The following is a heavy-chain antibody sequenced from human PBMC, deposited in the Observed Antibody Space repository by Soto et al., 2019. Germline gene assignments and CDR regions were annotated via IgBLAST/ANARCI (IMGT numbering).Heavy chain of an antibody. V-gene: IGHV4-59*01. CDR1: GGSISSYY. J-gene: IGHJ5*02. CDR2: IYYSGST. D-gene: IGHD3-16*01. Sequence: SETLSLTCTVSGGSISSYYWSWIRQPPGKGLEWIGYIYYSGSTNYNPSLKSRVTISVDTSKNQFSLKLSSVTAEDTAVYYCARDQSWRDLVWWFDPWGQGTLVTVSS. CDR3: ARDQSWRDLVWWFDP.